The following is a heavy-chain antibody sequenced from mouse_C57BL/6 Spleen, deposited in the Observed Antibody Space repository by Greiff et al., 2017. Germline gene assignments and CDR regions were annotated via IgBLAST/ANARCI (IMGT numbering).Heavy chain of an antibody. Sequence: QVQLQQPGAELVKPGASVKLSCKASGYTFTSSWMHWVKQRPGQGLEWIGMIHPNSGSTNYNEKFKSKATLTVDKSSSTAYMQLSSLTSEDSAVDDCARPYYDYDFRYFDVWGTGTTVTVSS. V-gene: IGHV1-64*01. CDR1: GYTFTSSW. J-gene: IGHJ1*03. CDR2: IHPNSGST. D-gene: IGHD2-4*01. CDR3: ARPYYDYDFRYFDV.